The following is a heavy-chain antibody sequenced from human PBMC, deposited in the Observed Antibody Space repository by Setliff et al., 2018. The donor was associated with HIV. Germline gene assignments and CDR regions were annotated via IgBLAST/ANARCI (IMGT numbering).Heavy chain of an antibody. D-gene: IGHD3-10*01. CDR2: INCKKGDT. CDR1: GYTFTNYY. J-gene: IGHJ4*02. CDR3: ARGTQTGSGSYLV. V-gene: IGHV1-46*01. Sequence: ASVKVSCKTSGYTFTNYYVNWVRQAPGQGLEWMGIINCKKGDTSYPQKFQGRVTVTSDTSTSTVYMDLSGLRPEDPAVYYCARGTQTGSGSYLVWGQGALVTVSS.